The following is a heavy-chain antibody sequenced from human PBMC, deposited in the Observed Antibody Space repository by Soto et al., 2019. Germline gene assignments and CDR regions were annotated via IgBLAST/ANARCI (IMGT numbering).Heavy chain of an antibody. CDR3: ARQIYDSSGYYSAY. CDR2: IYSLGNS. Sequence: QLQLQESGPGLVKPSETLSLTCTVSGGSISSSSYYWGWIRQPPGQWLEWFGSIYSLGNSYYNPSLKSRVTISEDKSKSQLFLKLSSVTALDTAVYYCARQIYDSSGYYSAYGGQGTLVTVSS. CDR1: GGSISSSSYY. V-gene: IGHV4-39*01. D-gene: IGHD3-22*01. J-gene: IGHJ4*02.